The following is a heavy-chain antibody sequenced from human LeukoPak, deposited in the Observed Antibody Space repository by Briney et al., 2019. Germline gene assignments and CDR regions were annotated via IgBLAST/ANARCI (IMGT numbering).Heavy chain of an antibody. V-gene: IGHV4-4*07. CDR1: GGSISNYF. CDR3: ARDMSGGASDI. D-gene: IGHD2-15*01. J-gene: IGHJ3*02. Sequence: SETLSLTCSVSGGSISNYFWTWIRQPPGKGLEWIGRIYTSGSTNYNPSLKSRVTMSVDTSKNQFSLKLSSVTAADTAVYYCARDMSGGASDIWGQGTMVTVSS. CDR2: IYTSGST.